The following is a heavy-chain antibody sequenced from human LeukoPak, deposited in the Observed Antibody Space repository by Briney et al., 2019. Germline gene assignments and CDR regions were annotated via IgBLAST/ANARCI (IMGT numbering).Heavy chain of an antibody. CDR2: VFYSGSA. CDR1: GGSITNSSYH. D-gene: IGHD2-2*01. J-gene: IGHJ6*03. V-gene: IGHV4-39*07. CDR3: AREVVAAQTTYYYYMDV. Sequence: SETLSLTCSVSGGSITNSSYHWGWIRQPPRRGLEWIGHVFYSGSAYSNPSLKSRVTISVDTSKNQFSLKLSSVTAADTAVYYCAREVVAAQTTYYYYMDVWGKGTTVTISS.